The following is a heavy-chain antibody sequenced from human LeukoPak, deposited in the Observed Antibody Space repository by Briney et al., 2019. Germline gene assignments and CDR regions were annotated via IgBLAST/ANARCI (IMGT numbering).Heavy chain of an antibody. CDR1: GFTSSNYA. V-gene: IGHV3-30*01. CDR3: ARGTGLYDVSAYYY. D-gene: IGHD3-22*01. J-gene: IGHJ4*02. Sequence: PGGSLRLSCAASGFTSSNYAMHWVRQAPGKGLEWVALISYDGSNEFYADSVKARLTISRDNSKNTLFLQINSLRPEDTAVYYCARGTGLYDVSAYYYWGQGTLVTVSS. CDR2: ISYDGSNE.